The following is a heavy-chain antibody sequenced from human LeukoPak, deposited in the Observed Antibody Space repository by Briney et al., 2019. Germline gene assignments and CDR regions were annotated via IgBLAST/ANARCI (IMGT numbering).Heavy chain of an antibody. CDR3: AKDSYGNFDY. J-gene: IGHJ4*02. Sequence: EWVAFISYDGSNKYYAASVKGPFTISRDNSKNTLYLQMNSLRAEDTAVYYCAKDSYGNFDYWGQGTLVTVSS. D-gene: IGHD3-10*01. CDR2: ISYDGSNK. V-gene: IGHV3-30*18.